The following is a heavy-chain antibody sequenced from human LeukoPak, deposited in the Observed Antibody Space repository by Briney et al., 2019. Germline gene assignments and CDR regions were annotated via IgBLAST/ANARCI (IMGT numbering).Heavy chain of an antibody. V-gene: IGHV3-21*01. CDR2: ISSSSSYI. CDR3: ARYHASRGVISPVDY. J-gene: IGHJ4*02. CDR1: GFTFSSYS. D-gene: IGHD3-10*01. Sequence: PGGSLRLSCAASGFTFSSYSMNWVRQAPGKGLEWVSSISSSSSYIYYADSVKGRFTISRDNAKNSLYLQMNSLRAEDTAVYYCARYHASRGVISPVDYWGQGTLVTVSS.